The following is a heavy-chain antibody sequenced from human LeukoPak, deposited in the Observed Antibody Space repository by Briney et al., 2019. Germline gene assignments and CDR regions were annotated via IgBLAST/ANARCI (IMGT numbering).Heavy chain of an antibody. CDR2: IYSRGST. V-gene: IGHV4-59*08. J-gene: IGHJ3*01. Sequence: SETLSLTCSVSGGSINSYYWSWIRQPPGKGLEWIGFIYSRGSTNYNPSLKSRVTISVDTSKNQFSLKLSSATAADTAVYYCARHGRSGHSDAFDVWGQETKVTVSS. CDR3: ARHGRSGHSDAFDV. CDR1: GGSINSYY. D-gene: IGHD3-22*01.